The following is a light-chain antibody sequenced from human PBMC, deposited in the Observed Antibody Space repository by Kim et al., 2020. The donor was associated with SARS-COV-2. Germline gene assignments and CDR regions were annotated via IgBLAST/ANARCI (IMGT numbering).Light chain of an antibody. V-gene: IGLV3-1*01. Sequence: VSPGQTVGIFGSAYRVGDKYVSWYQQKPGQSPVLVLYQDGKRPSGIPERFSGSSSGNTAALTITGTQTTDEGDYYCQAWDSSTGVVFGGGTKLTVL. CDR1: RVGDKY. CDR2: QDG. CDR3: QAWDSSTGVV. J-gene: IGLJ2*01.